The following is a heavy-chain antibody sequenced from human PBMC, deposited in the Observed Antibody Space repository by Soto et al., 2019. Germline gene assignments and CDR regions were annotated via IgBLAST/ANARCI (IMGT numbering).Heavy chain of an antibody. Sequence: EAQLLESGGGFVQPGGCLRLSCATSGFIFTEYDMTWFRQAPGKGLEWVSTINSGGRTYYADSVKGRFTISRDNSKNTLYLQMNSLRADDTAIYYCAKGYTGDRGYDFFDYWGQGLLVTVSS. CDR3: AKGYTGDRGYDFFDY. V-gene: IGHV3-23*01. D-gene: IGHD5-12*01. CDR2: INSGGRT. CDR1: GFIFTEYD. J-gene: IGHJ4*02.